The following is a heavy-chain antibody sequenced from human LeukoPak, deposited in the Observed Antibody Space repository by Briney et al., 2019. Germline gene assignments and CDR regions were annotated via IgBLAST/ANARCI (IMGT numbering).Heavy chain of an antibody. J-gene: IGHJ4*02. Sequence: PSGTLSLTCAVSGGSISSGSYYWSWIRQPAGKGLEWIGRIYTSGSTNYNPSLKSRVTISVDTSKNQFSLKLSSVTAADTAVYYCARDEGSGYDYWGQGTLVTVSS. CDR2: IYTSGST. CDR1: GGSISSGSYY. V-gene: IGHV4-61*02. CDR3: ARDEGSGYDY. D-gene: IGHD3-22*01.